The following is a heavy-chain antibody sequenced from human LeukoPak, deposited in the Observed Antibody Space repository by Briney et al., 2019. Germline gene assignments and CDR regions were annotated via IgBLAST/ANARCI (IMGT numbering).Heavy chain of an antibody. CDR3: ARNGAPRRDYYYYMDV. V-gene: IGHV1-2*02. Sequence: GASVKVSCKASGYTFTGYYMHWVRQAPGQGLEWMGWINPNSGGTNYAQKFQGRVTMTRDTSISTAYMELSRLRSDDTAVYHCARNGAPRRDYYYYMDVWGKGTTVTVSS. CDR2: INPNSGGT. J-gene: IGHJ6*03. D-gene: IGHD3-10*01. CDR1: GYTFTGYY.